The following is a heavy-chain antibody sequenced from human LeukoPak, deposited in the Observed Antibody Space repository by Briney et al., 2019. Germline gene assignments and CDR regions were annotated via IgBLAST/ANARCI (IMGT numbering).Heavy chain of an antibody. CDR1: GFTFSSYG. V-gene: IGHV3-30*02. D-gene: IGHD4/OR15-4a*01. J-gene: IGHJ6*03. Sequence: GGSLRLSCAASGFTFSSYGMHWVRQAPGKGLEGVAFIRYDGSNKYYADSVKGRFTISRDNSKNTLNLQMNSLRAEDTAVYYCAKHRRGTMGYYYYMDVWGKGTTVTVSS. CDR2: IRYDGSNK. CDR3: AKHRRGTMGYYYYMDV.